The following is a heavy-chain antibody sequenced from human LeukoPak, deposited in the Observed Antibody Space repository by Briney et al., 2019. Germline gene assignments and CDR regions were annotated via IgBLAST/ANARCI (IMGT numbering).Heavy chain of an antibody. CDR3: AKELHLPYYRLLLDY. J-gene: IGHJ4*02. V-gene: IGHV3-23*01. CDR1: GFTFSSYA. Sequence: GGSLRLSCTASGFTFSSYAMNCVRQAPGKGLEWVSGIGAGGTFTYYAHSVKGRFTISRDNSRNTLYLQMNSLRADHTAGYFCAKELHLPYYRLLLDYRGQGALV. CDR2: IGAGGTFT. D-gene: IGHD1-26*01.